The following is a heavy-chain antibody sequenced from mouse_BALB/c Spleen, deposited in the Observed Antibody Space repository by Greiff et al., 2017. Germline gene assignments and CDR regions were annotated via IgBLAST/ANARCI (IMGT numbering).Heavy chain of an antibody. J-gene: IGHJ4*01. V-gene: IGHV3-2*02. Sequence: EVKLMESGPGLVKPSQSLSLTCTVTGYSITSDYAWNWIRQFPGNQLEWMGYISYSGSTSYNPSLKSRISITRDTSKNQFFLQLNSVTTEDTATYYCARRNDAMDYWGQGTSVTVSS. CDR2: ISYSGST. CDR1: GYSITSDYA. CDR3: ARRNDAMDY.